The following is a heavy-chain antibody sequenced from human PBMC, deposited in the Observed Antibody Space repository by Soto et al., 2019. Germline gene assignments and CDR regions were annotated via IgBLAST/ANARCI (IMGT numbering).Heavy chain of an antibody. CDR3: ARDLAAGEVQAFDI. CDR1: GGSISSGGYY. J-gene: IGHJ3*02. V-gene: IGHV4-31*03. Sequence: QVQLQESGPGLVKPSQTLSLTCTVSGGSISSGGYYWSWIRQHPGKGLEWIGYIYYSGSTYYNPSLKSRVTITVDTSKNQFSLKLGAVTAADTAVYYCARDLAAGEVQAFDIWGQGTMVTVSS. D-gene: IGHD6-25*01. CDR2: IYYSGST.